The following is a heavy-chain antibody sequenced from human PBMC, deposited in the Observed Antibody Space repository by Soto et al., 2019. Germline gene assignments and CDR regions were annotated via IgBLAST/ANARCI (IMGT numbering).Heavy chain of an antibody. CDR3: ATRSGRDAVDC. CDR2: IIPILGIA. CDR1: GGTFSSYT. V-gene: IGHV1-69*02. J-gene: IGHJ3*01. Sequence: QVQLVQSGAEVKKPGSSVKVSCKASGGTFSSYTISWVRQAPGQGLEWMGRIIPILGIANYAQKFQGRVTSPADKSTRSADLELGSLRSEDTAVYYCATRSGRDAVDCWGQGTMVTVSS. D-gene: IGHD3-10*01.